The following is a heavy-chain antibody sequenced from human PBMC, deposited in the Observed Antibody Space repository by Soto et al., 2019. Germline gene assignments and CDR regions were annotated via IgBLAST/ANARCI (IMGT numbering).Heavy chain of an antibody. Sequence: LRLSCAASGFTFSSYAMHWVRQAPGKGLEWVAVISYDGSNKYYADSVKGRFTISRDNSKNTLYLQMNSLRAEDTAVYYCARDLDSTNAYYYGMDVWGQGTTVTVSS. V-gene: IGHV3-30-3*01. D-gene: IGHD3-3*01. J-gene: IGHJ6*02. CDR2: ISYDGSNK. CDR1: GFTFSSYA. CDR3: ARDLDSTNAYYYGMDV.